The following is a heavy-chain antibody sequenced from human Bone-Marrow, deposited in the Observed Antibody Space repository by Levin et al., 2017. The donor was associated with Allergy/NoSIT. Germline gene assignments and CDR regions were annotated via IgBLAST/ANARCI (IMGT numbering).Heavy chain of an antibody. Sequence: GESLKISCKASGDSFSTSIINWVRQAPGQGLEWMGWMSADNGHTDSAQKFQGRVTMTRDTSTNTAFMELRGLTSDDTAVYYCARNGGVYPATQLERRQFRYNYDGMDVWGQGTTVTVSS. V-gene: IGHV1-18*01. D-gene: IGHD1-1*01. CDR3: ARNGGVYPATQLERRQFRYNYDGMDV. CDR1: GDSFSTSI. CDR2: MSADNGHT. J-gene: IGHJ6*02.